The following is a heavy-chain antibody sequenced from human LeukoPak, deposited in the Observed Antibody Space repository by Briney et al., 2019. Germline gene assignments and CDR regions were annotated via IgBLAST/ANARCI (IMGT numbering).Heavy chain of an antibody. CDR2: IYYSGST. Sequence: SETLSLTCTVSGGSISSYYWSWIRQPPGKGLEWIGYIYYSGSTSYNPSLKSRVTISVDTSKNQFSLKLSSVTAADTAVYYCASLGSGYSDYWGQGTLVTVSS. CDR3: ASLGSGYSDY. V-gene: IGHV4-59*08. CDR1: GGSISSYY. D-gene: IGHD3-3*01. J-gene: IGHJ4*02.